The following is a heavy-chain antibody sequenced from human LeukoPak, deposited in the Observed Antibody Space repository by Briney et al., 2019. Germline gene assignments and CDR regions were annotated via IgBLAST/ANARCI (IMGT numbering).Heavy chain of an antibody. CDR2: INPNSGGT. V-gene: IGHV1-2*02. D-gene: IGHD2-21*01. CDR1: GYTFTGYY. CDR3: ARNKRYCGGDCLRFDP. Sequence: ASVKVSCKASGYTFTGYYMHWVRQAPGQGLEWMGWINPNSGGTNYAQKFQGRVTITADESTSTAYMELSSLRSEDTAVYYCARNKRYCGGDCLRFDPWGQGTLVTVSS. J-gene: IGHJ5*02.